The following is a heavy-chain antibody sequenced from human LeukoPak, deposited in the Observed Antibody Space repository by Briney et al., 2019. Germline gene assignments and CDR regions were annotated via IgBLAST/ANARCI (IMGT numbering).Heavy chain of an antibody. CDR2: IYHSGST. CDR3: ANRARGVYRYYFDY. D-gene: IGHD3-10*01. J-gene: IGHJ4*02. Sequence: SETLSLTCTVSGGSVSSGRYYWSWIRQPPGKGLEWVGYIYHSGSTYYNPSLKSRVTISVDTSKNQFSLKLSSVTAADTAVYYCANRARGVYRYYFDYWGQGTLVTVSS. CDR1: GGSVSSGRYY. V-gene: IGHV4-61*01.